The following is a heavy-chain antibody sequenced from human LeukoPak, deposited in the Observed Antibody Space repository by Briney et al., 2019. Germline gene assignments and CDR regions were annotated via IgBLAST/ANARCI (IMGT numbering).Heavy chain of an antibody. CDR2: INCSGGST. V-gene: IGHV1-46*01. D-gene: IGHD2-2*03. CDR1: GYTFTTYY. Sequence: ASVKVSCKASGYTFTTYYMHWVRQAPGQGLEWMGRINCSGGSTIYAQKFQGRVTMTRNTSTRTVYMELSSLRSEDTAVYYCARESSVTAMDIGSYWGQGTLVTVSS. J-gene: IGHJ4*02. CDR3: ARESSVTAMDIGSY.